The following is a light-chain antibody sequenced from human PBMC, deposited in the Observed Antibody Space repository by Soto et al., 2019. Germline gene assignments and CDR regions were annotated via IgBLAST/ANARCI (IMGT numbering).Light chain of an antibody. J-gene: IGLJ2*01. CDR2: YDF. CDR1: NIGDKA. Sequence: SYVLTQRPSVSVAPEKTARLTCGGDNIGDKAVHWFQQRPGQAPLLVIYYDFERPSGIPDRFSGSNSGNTATLTISRVEAGDEADYFCQVWDTTLAQPIFGGGTKGTVL. CDR3: QVWDTTLAQPI. V-gene: IGLV3-21*04.